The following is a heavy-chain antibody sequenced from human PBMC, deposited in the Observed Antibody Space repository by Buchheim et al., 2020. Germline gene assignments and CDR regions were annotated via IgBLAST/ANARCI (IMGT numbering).Heavy chain of an antibody. J-gene: IGHJ4*02. V-gene: IGHV3-23*01. CDR1: GFTFSSYA. CDR3: AKDRNSWYGVFDY. Sequence: EVQLLESGGGLVQPGGSLRLSCAASGFTFSSYAMSWVRQAPGKGLEWVSAICGSGGRTYYADSVMGRISISSDNSQNTQYLQMNSLRAEDTAVFYCAKDRNSWYGVFDYWGQGIL. CDR2: ICGSGGRT. D-gene: IGHD2/OR15-2a*01.